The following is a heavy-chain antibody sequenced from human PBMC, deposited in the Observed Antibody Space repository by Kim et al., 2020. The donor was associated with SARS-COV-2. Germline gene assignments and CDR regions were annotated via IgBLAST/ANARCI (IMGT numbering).Heavy chain of an antibody. J-gene: IGHJ5*02. CDR2: IYHSGST. CDR1: GGSISSGGYS. CDR3: ARGWGSGVTMVRGAPAFDP. V-gene: IGHV4-30-2*01. D-gene: IGHD3-10*01. Sequence: SETLSLTCAVSGGSISSGGYSWSWIRQPPGKGLEWIGYIYHSGSTYYNPSLKSRVTISVDRSKNQFSLKLSSVTAADTAVYYCARGWGSGVTMVRGAPAFDPWGQGTLVTVSS.